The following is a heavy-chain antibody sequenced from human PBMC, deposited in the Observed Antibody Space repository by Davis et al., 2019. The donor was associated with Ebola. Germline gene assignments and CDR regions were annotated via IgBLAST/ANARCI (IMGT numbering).Heavy chain of an antibody. CDR1: GGSISSYY. J-gene: IGHJ6*04. CDR3: ARGPRYGYYNAYYYYGMDV. Sequence: MPSETLSLTCTVSGGSISSYYWSWIRQPPGKGLEWIGYIYYSGSTNYNPSLKSRVTISVDTSKNQFSLKLSSVTAADTAVYYCARGPRYGYYNAYYYYGMDVWGKGTTVTVSS. CDR2: IYYSGST. V-gene: IGHV4-59*01. D-gene: IGHD3-9*01.